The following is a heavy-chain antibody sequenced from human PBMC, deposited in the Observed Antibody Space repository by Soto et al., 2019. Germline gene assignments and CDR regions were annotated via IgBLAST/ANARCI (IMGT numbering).Heavy chain of an antibody. CDR3: ARTSGDYGLSKYFQH. Sequence: QVQLQESGPGLVEPSQTLSLICTVSGGSISSGDYYWSWIRQLPGKGLEWIGYIHYSGTTFHNPSLKSRVSISVDTSKNLFSLKLSSMTAADTAVYYCARTSGDYGLSKYFQHWGQGTLVTVSS. D-gene: IGHD4-17*01. CDR1: GGSISSGDYY. V-gene: IGHV4-31*03. J-gene: IGHJ1*01. CDR2: IHYSGTT.